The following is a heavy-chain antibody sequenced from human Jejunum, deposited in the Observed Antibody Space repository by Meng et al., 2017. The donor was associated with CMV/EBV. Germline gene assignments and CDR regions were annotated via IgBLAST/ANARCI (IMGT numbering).Heavy chain of an antibody. CDR2: IYSGGSA. J-gene: IGHJ6*02. D-gene: IGHD1-14*01. CDR1: TFSRYA. Sequence: TFSRYAMPWVRQAPGKGLEWVSIIYSGGSAYYTDSVKGRFTISRDNSQDTLYLQMDSLRAEDTAVYYCAKVGQTVRKRYFYGVDVWGRGTTVTVSS. CDR3: AKVGQTVRKRYFYGVDV. V-gene: IGHV3-23*03.